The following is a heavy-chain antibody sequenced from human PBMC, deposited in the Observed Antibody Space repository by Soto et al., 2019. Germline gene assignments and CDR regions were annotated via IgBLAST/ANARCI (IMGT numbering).Heavy chain of an antibody. J-gene: IGHJ6*02. CDR2: IYNSGSTM. Sequence: HPGGSLRLSCAASGFTFSSFEMNWVRQAPGKGLEWLSYIYNSGSTMTYADSVKGRFAISRDNAKNSLYLEMYSLRAEDTAVYYCARESGGTGLDVWGQGTTVTAP. D-gene: IGHD1-1*01. CDR1: GFTFSSFE. V-gene: IGHV3-48*03. CDR3: ARESGGTGLDV.